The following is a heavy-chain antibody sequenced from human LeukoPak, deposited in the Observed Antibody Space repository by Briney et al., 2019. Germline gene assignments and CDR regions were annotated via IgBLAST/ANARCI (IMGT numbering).Heavy chain of an antibody. CDR1: GYTLTELS. CDR2: FDPEDGET. CDR3: ATVGGCGGDCYYWFDP. J-gene: IGHJ5*02. D-gene: IGHD2-21*02. Sequence: ASVKVSCKVSGYTLTELSMHWVRPAPGKGLEWMGGFDPEDGETIYAQKFQGRVTMTEDTSTDTAYMELSSLRSEDTAVYYCATVGGCGGDCYYWFDPWGQGTLVTVSS. V-gene: IGHV1-24*01.